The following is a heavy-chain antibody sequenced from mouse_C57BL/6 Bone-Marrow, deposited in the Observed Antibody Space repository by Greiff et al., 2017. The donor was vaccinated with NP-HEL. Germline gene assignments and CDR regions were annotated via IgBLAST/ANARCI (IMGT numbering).Heavy chain of an antibody. J-gene: IGHJ2*01. CDR3: ARNYGNYRLYYFDY. D-gene: IGHD2-1*01. CDR1: GYTFTSYW. Sequence: QVQLQQSGAELVKPGASVKMSCKASGYTFTSYWITWVKQRPGQGLEWIGDIYPGSGSTNYNEKFKSKATLTVDTSSSTAYMQLSSLTSEDSAVYYCARNYGNYRLYYFDYWGQGTTLTVSS. CDR2: IYPGSGST. V-gene: IGHV1-55*01.